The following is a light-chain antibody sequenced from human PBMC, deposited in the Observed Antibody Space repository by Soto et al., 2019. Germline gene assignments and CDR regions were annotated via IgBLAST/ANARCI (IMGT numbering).Light chain of an antibody. CDR1: SSDIGSYDH. J-gene: IGLJ1*01. Sequence: QSVLTQPASVSGSPGQSITTSCSGTSSDIGSYDHVAWYQQFPGKSPKLIIYAVSDRPSGVSDRFSGSKSGNTASLTISGLQAEDEADYYCSSYTSSSLYVFGTGTKVTVL. V-gene: IGLV2-14*03. CDR3: SSYTSSSLYV. CDR2: AVS.